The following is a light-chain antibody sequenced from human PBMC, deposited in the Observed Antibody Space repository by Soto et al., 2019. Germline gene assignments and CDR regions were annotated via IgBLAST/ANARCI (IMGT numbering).Light chain of an antibody. J-gene: IGLJ1*01. CDR3: SSYTTSSTLV. V-gene: IGLV2-14*01. Sequence: QSVLTQSASVSVSPGQSITISCTGTSSDVGGYNYVSWYQQHPGKAPKLMIYEVSNRPSGVSNRFSGSKSGNTASLTISGLQAEDEADYYCSSYTTSSTLVFGTGTKVTVL. CDR1: SSDVGGYNY. CDR2: EVS.